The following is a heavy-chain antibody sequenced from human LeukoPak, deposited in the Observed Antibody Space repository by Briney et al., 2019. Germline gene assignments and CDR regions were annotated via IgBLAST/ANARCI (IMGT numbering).Heavy chain of an antibody. Sequence: PSETLSLTCTVSGGSISSSSYYWSWIRQPPGKGLEWIGEINHSGSTNYNPSLKSRVTISVDTSKNQFSLKLSSVIAADTAVYYCARHGGIYSYGLWGQGTLVTVSS. J-gene: IGHJ4*02. V-gene: IGHV4-39*01. CDR3: ARHGGIYSYGL. D-gene: IGHD5-18*01. CDR2: INHSGST. CDR1: GGSISSSSYY.